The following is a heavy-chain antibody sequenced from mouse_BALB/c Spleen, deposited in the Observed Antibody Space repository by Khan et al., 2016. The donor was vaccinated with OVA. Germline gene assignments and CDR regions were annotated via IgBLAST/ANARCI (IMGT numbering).Heavy chain of an antibody. V-gene: IGHV1-7*01. J-gene: IGHJ2*01. D-gene: IGHD4-1*01. CDR1: GYTFVNYW. CDR2: INPSIAYT. Sequence: VQLQQSGAELAKPGASVKMSCKASGYTFVNYWILWVRQRPGQGLEWIGYINPSIAYTENNQNFNDKATLTADKSSRTAYMQLNSLTSEDSAVYYCARRGRRWDVDYWGQGTTLTVSS. CDR3: ARRGRRWDVDY.